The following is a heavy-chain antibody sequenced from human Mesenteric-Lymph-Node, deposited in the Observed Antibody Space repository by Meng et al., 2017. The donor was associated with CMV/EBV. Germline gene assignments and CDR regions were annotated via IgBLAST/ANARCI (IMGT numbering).Heavy chain of an antibody. CDR1: GFTFSSYA. Sequence: GESLKISCAASGFTFSSYAMSWVRQAPGKGLEWVSIIYRGGSSTYYADSVKGRFTISRDDSKNTLYLQMNSLRAEDTAVYYCARVGGSGSYSEAFDIWGQGTMVTVSS. D-gene: IGHD3-10*01. CDR2: IYRGGSST. CDR3: ARVGGSGSYSEAFDI. V-gene: IGHV3-23*03. J-gene: IGHJ3*02.